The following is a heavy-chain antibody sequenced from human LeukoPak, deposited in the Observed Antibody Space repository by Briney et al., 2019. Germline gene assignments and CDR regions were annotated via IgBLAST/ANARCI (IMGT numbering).Heavy chain of an antibody. V-gene: IGHV3-30*18. Sequence: GGSLRLSCAASGFTVSTNCMTWVRQAPGKGLEWVAVISYDGSNKYYADSVKGRFTISRDNSKNTLYLQMNSLRAEDTAVYYCAKDSPDYVWGSYRPFDYWGQGTLVTVSS. CDR2: ISYDGSNK. J-gene: IGHJ4*02. CDR3: AKDSPDYVWGSYRPFDY. CDR1: GFTVSTNC. D-gene: IGHD3-16*02.